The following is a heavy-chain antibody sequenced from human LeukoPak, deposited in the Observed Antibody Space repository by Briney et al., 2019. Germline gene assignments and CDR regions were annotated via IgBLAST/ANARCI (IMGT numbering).Heavy chain of an antibody. Sequence: GGSLRLSCAASGFTFSSYAMSWVRQAPGKGLEWVSAISGSGGSTYYADSVKGPFTISRDNCKNTLYLQMSSLRAEDTAVYYCAKDLVYDFWSGYSHRAFDIWGQGTMVTVSS. J-gene: IGHJ3*02. D-gene: IGHD3-3*01. CDR3: AKDLVYDFWSGYSHRAFDI. CDR1: GFTFSSYA. CDR2: ISGSGGST. V-gene: IGHV3-23*01.